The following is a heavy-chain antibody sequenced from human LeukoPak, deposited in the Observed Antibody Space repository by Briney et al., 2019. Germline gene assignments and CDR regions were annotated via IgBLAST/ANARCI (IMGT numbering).Heavy chain of an antibody. Sequence: SGTLSLTCTVSGGSISSYYWSWIRQPPGKGLEWIGYIYYSGSTNYNPSLKSRVTISVDTSKNQFSLKLSSVTAADTAVYYCATNDYGDYGNFDYWGQGTLVTVSS. CDR1: GGSISSYY. D-gene: IGHD4-17*01. CDR2: IYYSGST. J-gene: IGHJ4*02. CDR3: ATNDYGDYGNFDY. V-gene: IGHV4-59*08.